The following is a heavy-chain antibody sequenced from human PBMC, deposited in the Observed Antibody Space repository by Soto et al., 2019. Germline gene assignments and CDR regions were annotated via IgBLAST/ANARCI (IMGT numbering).Heavy chain of an antibody. D-gene: IGHD6-13*01. V-gene: IGHV4-30-2*01. CDR1: GGSISSGGYS. CDR2: IYHSGST. J-gene: IGHJ4*02. Sequence: SVTLSLTCAASGGSISSGGYSWSWIRQPPGKGLEWIGYIYHSGSTYYNPSLKSRVTISVDRSKNQFSLKLSSVTAADTAVYYVARFGQQLFFFVYLCQGTLLAVFS. CDR3: ARFGQQLFFFVY.